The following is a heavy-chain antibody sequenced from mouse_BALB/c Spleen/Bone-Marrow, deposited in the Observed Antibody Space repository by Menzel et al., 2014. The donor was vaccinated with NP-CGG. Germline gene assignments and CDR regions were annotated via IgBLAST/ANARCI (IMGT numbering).Heavy chain of an antibody. V-gene: IGHV3-2*02. CDR3: ARGGYGDAMDC. J-gene: IGHJ4*01. CDR1: GYSITSDYA. D-gene: IGHD2-2*01. Sequence: EVMLVESGPGLVKSSQSLSLTCTVTGYSITSDYAWNWIRQFPGNKLEWMGYISYSGNTNYNPSLKSRISITRDTSKNQFFLQLSSVTTDDTATYYCARGGYGDAMDCWGQGTSVTVSS. CDR2: ISYSGNT.